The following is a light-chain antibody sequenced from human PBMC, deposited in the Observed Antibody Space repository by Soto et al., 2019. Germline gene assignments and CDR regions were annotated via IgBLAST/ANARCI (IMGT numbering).Light chain of an antibody. Sequence: QSVLTQPASVSDSPGQSITISCTGTSSDVGSSNFVSWYQHHPGRAPKLMIYDVSNRPSGVSNRFSGSKSGNTASLTISGLQSEDEADYYCSSYTSSSTWVFGGGTKLTVL. V-gene: IGLV2-14*03. CDR1: SSDVGSSNF. CDR3: SSYTSSSTWV. J-gene: IGLJ3*02. CDR2: DVS.